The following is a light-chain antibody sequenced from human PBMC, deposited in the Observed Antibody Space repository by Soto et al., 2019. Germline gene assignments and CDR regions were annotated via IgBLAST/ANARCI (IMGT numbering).Light chain of an antibody. CDR3: CSYAGSYTWV. J-gene: IGLJ3*02. CDR1: SSDVGGYNY. CDR2: DVT. V-gene: IGLV2-11*01. Sequence: QSALTQPRSVSGSPGQSVTISCTGPSSDVGGYNYVSWYQQYPGKAPKLMIYDVTKRPSGVPDRFSGSKSGNTASLTISGLQAEDEADFYCCSYAGSYTWVFGGGTKLTVL.